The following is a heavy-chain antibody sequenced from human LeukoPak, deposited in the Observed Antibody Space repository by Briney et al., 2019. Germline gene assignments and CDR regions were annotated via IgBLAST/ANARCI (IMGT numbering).Heavy chain of an antibody. CDR1: GFTCSSYA. J-gene: IGHJ4*02. CDR2: ISNSGRSP. CDR3: AKDRQSYTSYDYFDS. V-gene: IGHV3-23*01. D-gene: IGHD3-16*01. Sequence: GGSLRLSCAASGFTCSSYAMNWVRQAPGKGLEWVSSISNSGRSPYYADSVMGRFTVSRDNSKNTLYLQMNSLRAEDTAIYYCAKDRQSYTSYDYFDSWGQGSLVTVSS.